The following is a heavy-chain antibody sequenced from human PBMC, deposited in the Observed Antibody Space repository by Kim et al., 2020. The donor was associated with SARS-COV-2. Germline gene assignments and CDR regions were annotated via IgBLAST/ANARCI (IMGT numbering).Heavy chain of an antibody. J-gene: IGHJ4*02. CDR1: GFTFSSYS. V-gene: IGHV3-48*02. CDR2: ISSSSSTI. D-gene: IGHD3-3*01. CDR3: ARATYYDFWSGTDPREMNYFDY. Sequence: GGSLRLSCAASGFTFSSYSMNWVRQAPGKGLEWVSYISSSSSTIYYADSVKGRFTISRDNAKNSLYLQMNSLRDEDTAVYYCARATYYDFWSGTDPREMNYFDYWGQGTLVTVSS.